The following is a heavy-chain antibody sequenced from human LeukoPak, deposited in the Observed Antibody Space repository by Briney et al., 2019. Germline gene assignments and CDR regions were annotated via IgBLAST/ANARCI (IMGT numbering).Heavy chain of an antibody. J-gene: IGHJ4*02. D-gene: IGHD3-16*02. CDR2: INPNSGAT. CDR3: ARAPNYDYIWGNYRFDY. Sequence: ASVKVSCKASGYTFTGYCVHWVRQAPGQGLEWMGWINPNSGATKYAQKFQGRVTMTRDTSISTAYMELSRLRSDDTAVYYCARAPNYDYIWGNYRFDYWGQGTLVTVSS. CDR1: GYTFTGYC. V-gene: IGHV1-2*02.